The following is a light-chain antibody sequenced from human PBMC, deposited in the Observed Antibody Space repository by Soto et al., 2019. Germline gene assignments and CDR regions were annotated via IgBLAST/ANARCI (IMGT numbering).Light chain of an antibody. CDR2: GAS. Sequence: EIVMAQSPAALSVSPGERATLSCRASQSISNNLAWYQQKPGQAPRLLIYGASTRATGIPARFSGGGSGTDFTLTISRLEPEDFAVYYCQQFSSYPLTFGGGTRWIS. CDR1: QSISNN. V-gene: IGKV3-15*01. CDR3: QQFSSYPLT. J-gene: IGKJ4*01.